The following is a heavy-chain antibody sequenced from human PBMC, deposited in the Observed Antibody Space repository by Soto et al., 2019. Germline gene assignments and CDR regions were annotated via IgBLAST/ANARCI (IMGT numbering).Heavy chain of an antibody. CDR2: ISGSGDST. V-gene: IGHV3-23*01. J-gene: IGHJ2*01. D-gene: IGHD4-17*01. CDR3: AKRTVGWYFDL. Sequence: EVQLLESGGGLVQPGGSLRLSCAASGFTFSSYAMSWVRQAPGKGLEWVSAISGSGDSTYYADSVKGRFTISRDYSKNTQYLQMNSLRAEDTAVYYCAKRTVGWYFDLWGRGTLVTVSS. CDR1: GFTFSSYA.